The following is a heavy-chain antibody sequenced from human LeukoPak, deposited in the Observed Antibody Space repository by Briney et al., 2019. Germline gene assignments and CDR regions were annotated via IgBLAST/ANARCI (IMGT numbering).Heavy chain of an antibody. D-gene: IGHD2-21*02. V-gene: IGHV4-59*01. J-gene: IGHJ4*02. CDR1: GGSIRSYY. CDR2: IHYSGNT. Sequence: SETLSLTCTVSGGSIRSYYWSWIRQPPGKGLEWFGNIHYSGNTNYNPSLRSRVTMSLDTSKNQVSLNLSSVTEADTAVYYCATVTGAFWGQGTLVTVSS. CDR3: ATVTGAF.